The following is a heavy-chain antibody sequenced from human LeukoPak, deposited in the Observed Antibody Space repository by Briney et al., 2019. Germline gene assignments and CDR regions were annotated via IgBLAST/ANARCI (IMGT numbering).Heavy chain of an antibody. CDR1: GFTFSSYG. D-gene: IGHD5-12*01. CDR2: ISGSGGST. Sequence: GGSLRLSCAASGFTFSSYGMSWVRQDPGKGLEWVSAISGSGGSTYYADSVKGRFTISRDNSKNTLYLQMNSLRAEDTAVYYCAKEIPPRGYSGYGKRGYFDYWGQGTLVTVSS. CDR3: AKEIPPRGYSGYGKRGYFDY. V-gene: IGHV3-23*01. J-gene: IGHJ4*02.